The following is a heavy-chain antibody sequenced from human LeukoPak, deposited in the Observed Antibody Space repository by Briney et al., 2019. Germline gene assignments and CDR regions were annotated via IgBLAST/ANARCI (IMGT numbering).Heavy chain of an antibody. J-gene: IGHJ4*02. D-gene: IGHD6-19*01. CDR3: ARVSYSSGWYEDPTFDY. CDR1: GGSISSYY. Sequence: SETLSLTCTVSGGSISSYYWSWIRQPPGKGLEWIGYIYYSGSTNYNPSLKSRVTISVDTSKNQFSLKLSSVTAADTAVYYCARVSYSSGWYEDPTFDYWGQGTLVTVSS. V-gene: IGHV4-59*01. CDR2: IYYSGST.